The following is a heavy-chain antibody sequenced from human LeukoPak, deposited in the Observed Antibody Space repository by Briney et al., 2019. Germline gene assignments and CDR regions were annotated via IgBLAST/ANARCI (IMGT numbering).Heavy chain of an antibody. V-gene: IGHV4-59*01. CDR1: GGSISSYY. CDR3: ARVAYYYMDV. CDR2: IYYSGST. J-gene: IGHJ6*03. Sequence: SETLSLTCTVSGGSISSYYWSWLRQPPGKGLEWIGYIYYSGSTNYNPSLTSRVTISVDTSKNQFSLKLSSVTAADTAVYYCARVAYYYMDVWGKGTTVTVSS.